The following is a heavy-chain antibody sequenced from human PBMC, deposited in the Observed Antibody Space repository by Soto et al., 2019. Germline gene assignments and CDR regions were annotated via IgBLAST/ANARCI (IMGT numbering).Heavy chain of an antibody. V-gene: IGHV3-11*01. J-gene: IGHJ4*02. CDR3: AEDGPEVLAVDS. CDR1: GFIVSDYY. CDR2: ISSSGSI. D-gene: IGHD6-19*01. Sequence: QVQLVESGGGLVKPGGSLRLSCAASGFIVSDYYMSWIRQAPGKGLEWVSYISSSGSIYYADAVKGRFTISRDNAKNSLYLPMNSLRADETAEYYCAEDGPEVLAVDSWGQGTLVTVSS.